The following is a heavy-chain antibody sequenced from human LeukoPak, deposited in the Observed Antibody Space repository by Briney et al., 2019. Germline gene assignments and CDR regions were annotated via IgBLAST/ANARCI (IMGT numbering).Heavy chain of an antibody. CDR1: GFTFSSHW. D-gene: IGHD2-8*01. J-gene: IGHJ6*03. V-gene: IGHV3-7*01. Sequence: GGPLRLSCAASGFTFSSHWMSWVRKAPGKGLEGVGTIQPDGSEQYPVDSVKGRFTISRDNARNSMFLQMNSLRAEDTAVYYCAKDRCSNGVGCYYYYMDVWGKGTTVTISS. CDR2: IQPDGSEQ. CDR3: AKDRCSNGVGCYYYYMDV.